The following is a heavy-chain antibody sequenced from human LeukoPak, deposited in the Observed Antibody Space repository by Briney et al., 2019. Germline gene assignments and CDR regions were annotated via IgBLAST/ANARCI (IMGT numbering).Heavy chain of an antibody. V-gene: IGHV3-21*01. CDR1: GFTFSSYS. D-gene: IGHD3-3*01. J-gene: IGHJ6*03. Sequence: GGSLRLSCAASGFTFSSYSMNWVRQAPGKGLEWVSSISSSSSYIYYADSVRGRFTISRDNAKNSLYLQMNSLRAEDTAVYYCARDPHDFWVLGYYYYMDVWGKGTTVTVSS. CDR2: ISSSSSYI. CDR3: ARDPHDFWVLGYYYYMDV.